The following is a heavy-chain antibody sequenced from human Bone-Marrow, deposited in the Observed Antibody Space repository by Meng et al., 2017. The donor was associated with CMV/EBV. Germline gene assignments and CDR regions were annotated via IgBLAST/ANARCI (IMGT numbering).Heavy chain of an antibody. CDR2: IIPILGIA. D-gene: IGHD1-26*01. CDR1: GGTFSSYA. V-gene: IGHV1-69*10. Sequence: SVKVSCKASGGTFSSYAISWVRQAPGQGLEWMGGIIPILGIANYAQKFQGRVTITADKSTSTAYMELSSLRSEDTAVYYCARDLKWELLRADPQLDYWGQGTLVTVSS. J-gene: IGHJ4*02. CDR3: ARDLKWELLRADPQLDY.